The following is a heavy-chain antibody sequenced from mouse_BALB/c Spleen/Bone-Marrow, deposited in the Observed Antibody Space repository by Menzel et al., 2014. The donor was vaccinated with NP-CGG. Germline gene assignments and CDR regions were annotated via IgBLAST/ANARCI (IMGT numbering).Heavy chain of an antibody. CDR2: IWGDGST. CDR1: GFSLTGYG. Sequence: QVQLQQSGPGLVAPSQSLSITCTVSGFSLTGYGVNWVRQPPGKGLEWLGMIWGDGSTDYNSALKSRLSISEDNSKSQVFLKMNSLQTDDTARYYCAREPHYYAMDYWGQGTSVTVSS. V-gene: IGHV2-6-7*01. J-gene: IGHJ4*01. CDR3: AREPHYYAMDY.